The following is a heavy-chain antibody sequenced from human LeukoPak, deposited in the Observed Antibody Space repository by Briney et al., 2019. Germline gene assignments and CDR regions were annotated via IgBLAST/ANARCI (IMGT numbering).Heavy chain of an antibody. CDR2: ISSSRSYT. V-gene: IGHV3-11*06. CDR3: ARASIYYYDSSGAPPPGNYFDY. J-gene: IGHJ4*02. CDR1: GFTFSDYY. Sequence: PGGSLRLSCAASGFTFSDYYMSWIRQAPGKGLEWGSYISSSRSYTNYADSVKGRFTISRDNAKNSLYLQMNSLRAEDTAVYYCARASIYYYDSSGAPPPGNYFDYWGQGTLVTVSS. D-gene: IGHD3-22*01.